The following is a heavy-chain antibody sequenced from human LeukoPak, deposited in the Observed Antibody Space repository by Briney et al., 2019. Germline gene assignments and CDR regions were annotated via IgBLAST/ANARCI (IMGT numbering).Heavy chain of an antibody. V-gene: IGHV3-9*01. CDR2: ISWNRGSI. J-gene: IGHJ4*02. Sequence: GRSLRLSCAASGFTFDDYAMHWVRQAPGKGLEWVSGISWNRGSIGYADSVKGRFTISRDNAKNSLYLQMNSLRAEDTALYYCAKDRSDYGSGSSGFDYWGQGTLVTVSS. D-gene: IGHD3-10*01. CDR1: GFTFDDYA. CDR3: AKDRSDYGSGSSGFDY.